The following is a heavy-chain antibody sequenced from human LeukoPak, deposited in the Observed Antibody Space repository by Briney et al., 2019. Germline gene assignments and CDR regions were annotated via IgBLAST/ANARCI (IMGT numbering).Heavy chain of an antibody. CDR2: ISYDGNNK. CDR1: GFTFSSYA. V-gene: IGHV3-30-3*01. J-gene: IGHJ4*02. CDR3: ARETSDGLSGGSGDPIFDY. D-gene: IGHD6-19*01. Sequence: GRSLRLSCAASGFTFSSYAMHWVRQAPGKGLEWVAVISYDGNNKYYADSVKGRFTISRDNSKNTLYLQMNSLRAEDTAVYYCARETSDGLSGGSGDPIFDYWGQGTLVTVSS.